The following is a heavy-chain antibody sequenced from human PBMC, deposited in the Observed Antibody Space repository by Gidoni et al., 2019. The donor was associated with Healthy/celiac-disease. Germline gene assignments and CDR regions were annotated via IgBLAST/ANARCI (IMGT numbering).Heavy chain of an antibody. D-gene: IGHD2-21*02. V-gene: IGHV3-73*02. CDR2: ISSNAIISAT. Sequence: EGQRVESGGSLVQPGGSLTLSGAASGCTYSGSARHWVRQASGKWLAVVGRISSNAIISATPYAASVKGRFTISSDDLKNTAYLQMNSLKTEDTAVYYCTFADHAYCGGDCYSGVQHWCQGTLVTVSS. CDR1: GCTYSGSA. CDR3: TFADHAYCGGDCYSGVQH. J-gene: IGHJ1*01.